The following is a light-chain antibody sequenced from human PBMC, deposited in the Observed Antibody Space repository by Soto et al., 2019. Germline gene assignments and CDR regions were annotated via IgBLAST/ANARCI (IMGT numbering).Light chain of an antibody. Sequence: QSALTQPASVSGSPGQSITISCTGTSSDIGTYKYVSWFQHHPGKAPKLIIFEVSNRPSGVPDRFSVSKSDTSASLAITGLQAEDEADYYCQSYDSGLGGFVVFGGGTKLTVL. CDR3: QSYDSGLGGFVV. CDR1: SSDIGTYKY. V-gene: IGLV2-14*01. CDR2: EVS. J-gene: IGLJ2*01.